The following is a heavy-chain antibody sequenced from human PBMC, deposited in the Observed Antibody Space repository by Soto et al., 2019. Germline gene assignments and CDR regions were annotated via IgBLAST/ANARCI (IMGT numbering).Heavy chain of an antibody. CDR2: INSDGSST. J-gene: IGHJ1*01. Sequence: HPGGSLRLSCAASGFTFSSYWMHWVRQAPGKGLVWVSRINSDGSSTSYADSVKGRFTISRDNAKNTLYLQMNSLRAEDTAVYYCARDYYDSSGYYLGPPSFQHWGQGTLVTVSS. V-gene: IGHV3-74*01. CDR3: ARDYYDSSGYYLGPPSFQH. CDR1: GFTFSSYW. D-gene: IGHD3-22*01.